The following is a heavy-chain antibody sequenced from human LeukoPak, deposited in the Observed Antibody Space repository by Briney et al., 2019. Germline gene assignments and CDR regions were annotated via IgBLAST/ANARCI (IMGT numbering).Heavy chain of an antibody. V-gene: IGHV3-23*01. D-gene: IGHD2-2*01. CDR3: AKNWQYCSGNSCFFPDY. CDR2: ISGSGAGT. Sequence: GGSLRLSCAASGFTFSSYAMSWVRQAPGKGLEWVSTISGSGAGTYYADSVKGRFTIPRENYKNTLYLQMNSLRAEDTAVYYCAKNWQYCSGNSCFFPDYWGQGTMVTVSS. J-gene: IGHJ4*02. CDR1: GFTFSSYA.